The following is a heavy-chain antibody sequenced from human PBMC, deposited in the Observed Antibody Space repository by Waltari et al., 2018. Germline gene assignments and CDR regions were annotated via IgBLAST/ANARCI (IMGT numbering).Heavy chain of an antibody. CDR2: ISSSGSTI. J-gene: IGHJ4*02. Sequence: EVQLVESGGGLVQPGGSLRLSCAASGFTFSSYEMNWVRQAPGKGLEWVSYISSSGSTIYYADALKGRFTISRDNAKNSLYLQMNSLRAEDTAVYYWARGRRGDYLFDYWGQGTLVTVSS. V-gene: IGHV3-48*03. CDR1: GFTFSSYE. CDR3: ARGRRGDYLFDY. D-gene: IGHD5-12*01.